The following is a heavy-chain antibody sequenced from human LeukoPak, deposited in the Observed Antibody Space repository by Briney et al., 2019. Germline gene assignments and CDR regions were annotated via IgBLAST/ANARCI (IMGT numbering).Heavy chain of an antibody. Sequence: GGSPRLSCAASGFTFSSYWMSWVRQAPGKGLEWVANIKQDGSEKYYVDSVKGRFTISRDNSKNTLYLQMNSLRAEDTAVYYCARDQPALGIDYWGQGTLVTVSS. J-gene: IGHJ4*02. CDR2: IKQDGSEK. CDR1: GFTFSSYW. V-gene: IGHV3-7*01. D-gene: IGHD2-2*01. CDR3: ARDQPALGIDY.